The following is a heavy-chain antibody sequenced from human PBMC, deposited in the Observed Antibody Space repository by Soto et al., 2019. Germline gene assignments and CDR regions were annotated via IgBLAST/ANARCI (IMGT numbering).Heavy chain of an antibody. CDR1: ELSLSTSGVG. J-gene: IGHJ4*02. D-gene: IGHD6-13*01. CDR2: IYWDDDK. CDR3: VNSHGLRWSRLDS. Sequence: QITLKESGPTLVEPTQTLTLTCTFSELSLSTSGVGVGWIRQPPGKALEWLALIYWDDDKRYSPSLKSRLTITKVTSDNQGVLTTTNMDPVDSAAYGGVNSHGLRWSRLDSWGRGTLVTVPS. V-gene: IGHV2-5*02.